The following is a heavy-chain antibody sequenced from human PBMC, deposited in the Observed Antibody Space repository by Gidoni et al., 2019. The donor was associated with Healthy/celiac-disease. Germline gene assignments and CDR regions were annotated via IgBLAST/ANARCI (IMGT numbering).Heavy chain of an antibody. Sequence: QVQLQQWGAGLLKPSATLSLTCAVYGVSFSGYYWSWIRQPPGKGLEWIGEINHSGSTNYNPSLKSRVTISVDTSKNQFSLKLSSVTAADTAVYYCARGRGIAVAAAPFDPWGQGTLVTVSS. J-gene: IGHJ5*02. D-gene: IGHD6-19*01. CDR3: ARGRGIAVAAAPFDP. CDR2: INHSGST. V-gene: IGHV4-34*01. CDR1: GVSFSGYY.